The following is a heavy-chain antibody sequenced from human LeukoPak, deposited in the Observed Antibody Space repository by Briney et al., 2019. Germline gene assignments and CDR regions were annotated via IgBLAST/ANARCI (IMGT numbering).Heavy chain of an antibody. CDR1: GGSISSYY. CDR2: IYYSGST. V-gene: IGHV4-59*01. D-gene: IGHD6-19*01. J-gene: IGHJ4*02. Sequence: SETLSPTCTVSGGSISSYYWSWIRQPPGKGLEWIGYIYYSGSTNYNPSLKSRVTISVDTSKNQFSLKLSSVTAADTAVYYCARIPSGWYQYLDYWGQGTLVTVSS. CDR3: ARIPSGWYQYLDY.